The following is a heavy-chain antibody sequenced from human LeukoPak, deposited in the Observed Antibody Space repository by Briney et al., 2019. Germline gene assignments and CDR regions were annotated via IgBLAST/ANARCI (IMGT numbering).Heavy chain of an antibody. V-gene: IGHV3-7*03. J-gene: IGHJ4*02. Sequence: PGGSLRLSCVASGFTFSRYWMTWVRQAPGKGLEWVANIKDDGREKYYVDSVKGRFTISRDNAKNSLYLQMNSLRVEDTAVYYCARDWASGWDYWGQGTLVTVSS. CDR1: GFTFSRYW. CDR3: ARDWASGWDY. D-gene: IGHD6-19*01. CDR2: IKDDGREK.